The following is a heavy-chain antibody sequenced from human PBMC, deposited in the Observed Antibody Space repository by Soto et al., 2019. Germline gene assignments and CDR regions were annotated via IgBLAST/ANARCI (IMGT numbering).Heavy chain of an antibody. J-gene: IGHJ4*02. CDR3: ARDLAVGDY. V-gene: IGHV1-46*01. CDR1: GYTFLNYY. CDR2: INPTGGSR. D-gene: IGHD2-15*01. Sequence: QVQLVQSGAEVKKPGALVNISCKASGYTFLNYYKHWVRQATGQGLEWMGIINPTGGSRNYAQRSQGRVTLTMVTSTATVYMELSSLRFEDTAVYYCARDLAVGDYWGQGTLVTVSS.